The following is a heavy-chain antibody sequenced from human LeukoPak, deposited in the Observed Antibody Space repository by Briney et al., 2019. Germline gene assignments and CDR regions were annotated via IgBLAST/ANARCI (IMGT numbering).Heavy chain of an antibody. V-gene: IGHV3-74*01. J-gene: IGHJ3*02. CDR2: IRSDGSDT. Sequence: GGSLRLSCAASGFTFSDTWMHWVRQAPGEGLVWVSRIRSDGSDTRYAESVKGRFTISRDNAKNMLYLQMHSLRAEDTAVYYCARDRSGSDRSDYYRSAFDIWGQGTMVTVSS. CDR1: GFTFSDTW. D-gene: IGHD3-22*01. CDR3: ARDRSGSDRSDYYRSAFDI.